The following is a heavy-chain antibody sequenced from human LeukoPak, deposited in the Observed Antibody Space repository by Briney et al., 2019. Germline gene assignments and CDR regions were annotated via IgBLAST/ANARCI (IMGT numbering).Heavy chain of an antibody. CDR1: GGSISTYY. CDR2: IYYSGST. Sequence: SETLSLTCTVSGGSISTYYWIWIRERPGGGLGWVGYIYYSGSTNYNPSLKSRVSISVDTPKNQLSLKLSSVTPADTAVYYCARAGRGTGIAASPIWGQGTMVTVSS. CDR3: ARAGRGTGIAASPI. J-gene: IGHJ3*02. V-gene: IGHV4-59*01. D-gene: IGHD6-25*01.